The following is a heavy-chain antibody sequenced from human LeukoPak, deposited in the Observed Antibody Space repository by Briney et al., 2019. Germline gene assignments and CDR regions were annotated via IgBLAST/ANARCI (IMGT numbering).Heavy chain of an antibody. D-gene: IGHD3-22*01. CDR3: ARRYYYDRGGYLYPDY. V-gene: IGHV4-34*01. J-gene: IGHJ4*02. CDR1: GGSFSGYY. Sequence: PSETLSLTCAVYGGSFSGYYWSWIRQPPGKGLEYIGEVNQSGSTNYNPSLKSRVTISVDTSKNQFSLNLSSVTAADTAVYYCARRYYYDRGGYLYPDYWGQGTLVTVSS. CDR2: VNQSGST.